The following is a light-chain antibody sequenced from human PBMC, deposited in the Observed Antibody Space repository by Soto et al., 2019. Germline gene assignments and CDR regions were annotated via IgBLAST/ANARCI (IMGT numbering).Light chain of an antibody. CDR1: QSIGNY. Sequence: ILMRQSTSSLSASVGDRVTITCRASQSIGNYLNWYQQRPGEAPKLLIYVASTLYSGVPSKFSGSGSGTDFTLTISVLQAEDSATYYCQQPYMTPLTFGEGTKVDIK. CDR3: QQPYMTPLT. CDR2: VAS. V-gene: IGKV1-39*01. J-gene: IGKJ1*01.